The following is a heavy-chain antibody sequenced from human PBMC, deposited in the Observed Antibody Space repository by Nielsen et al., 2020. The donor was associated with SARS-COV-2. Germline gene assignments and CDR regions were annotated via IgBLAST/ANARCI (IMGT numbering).Heavy chain of an antibody. CDR2: ISWNSGSI. D-gene: IGHD2-2*02. Sequence: SLKISCAASGFTFDDYAMHWVRQAPGKGLEWVSGISWNSGSIGYADSVKGRFTISRDNAKNSLYLQMNSLRAEDTALYYCARDPGQYCSSTSCYIGWFDPWGQGTLVTVSS. CDR3: ARDPGQYCSSTSCYIGWFDP. V-gene: IGHV3-9*01. CDR1: GFTFDDYA. J-gene: IGHJ5*02.